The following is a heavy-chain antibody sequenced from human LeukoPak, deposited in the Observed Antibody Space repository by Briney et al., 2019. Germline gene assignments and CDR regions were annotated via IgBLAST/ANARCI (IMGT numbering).Heavy chain of an antibody. D-gene: IGHD6-6*01. V-gene: IGHV2-70*11. CDR1: GFSLTTPGMS. CDR3: ARIGISARQNKYWYFDV. J-gene: IGHJ2*01. CDR2: IDWNDDK. Sequence: RESGPALVKPTQTLTLTCTFSGFSLTTPGMSVSWIRQPPGKALEWLARIDWNDDKYYNTSLRTRITISRDTSINQVVLAMTNMDPVDTATYYCARIGISARQNKYWYFDVWGRGTLVTVSS.